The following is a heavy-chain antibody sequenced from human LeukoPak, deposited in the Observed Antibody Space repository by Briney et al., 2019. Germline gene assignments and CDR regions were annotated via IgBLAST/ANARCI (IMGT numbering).Heavy chain of an antibody. CDR2: IYPGDSDT. D-gene: IGHD3-10*01. CDR1: GYRFTSYW. CDR3: ARPGGFGSGSYISD. Sequence: GGSLKISRKGSGYRFTSYWIGWVRQKPGKSLEWIGIIYPGDSDTKYSPSFQGQVTISADKSISTAYLQWSSLKASDTAMYYCARPGGFGSGSYISDWGQGTLVTVSS. J-gene: IGHJ4*02. V-gene: IGHV5-51*01.